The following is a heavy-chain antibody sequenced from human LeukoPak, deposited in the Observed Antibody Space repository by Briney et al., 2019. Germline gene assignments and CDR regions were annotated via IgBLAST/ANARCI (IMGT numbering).Heavy chain of an antibody. V-gene: IGHV3-30*19. CDR2: IWYDGSNK. D-gene: IGHD6-19*01. Sequence: QPGGSLRLSCAASGFTFSSYGMHWVRQAPGKGLEWVAVIWYDGSNKYYADSVKGRFTISRDNSKNTLYLQMNSLRAEDTAVYYCAREDLIAVAFDYWGQGTLVTVSS. CDR1: GFTFSSYG. CDR3: AREDLIAVAFDY. J-gene: IGHJ4*02.